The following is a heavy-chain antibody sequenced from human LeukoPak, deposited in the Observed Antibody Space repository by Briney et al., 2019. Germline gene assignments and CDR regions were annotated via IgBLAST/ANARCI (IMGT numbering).Heavy chain of an antibody. V-gene: IGHV3-23*01. CDR2: ISGPAIST. J-gene: IGHJ3*02. D-gene: IGHD5-24*01. CDR3: TRSPRDGYHDAFDI. CDR1: GFTFGTYA. Sequence: GGSLRLSCAASGFTFGTYAMSWVRQAPGKGLEWVSTISGPAISTYYADSVKGRFTISRDNSKNTLFMQMSGLRAVDTAIYYCTRSPRDGYHDAFDIWGQGTMVTVSS.